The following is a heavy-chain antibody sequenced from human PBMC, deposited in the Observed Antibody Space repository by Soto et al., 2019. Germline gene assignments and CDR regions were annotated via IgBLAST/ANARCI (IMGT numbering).Heavy chain of an antibody. CDR3: ATVYCGGDCYPFDY. CDR1: GYTLTELS. D-gene: IGHD2-21*02. Sequence: ASVKVSCKVSGYTLTELSMHWVRQAPGKGLEWMGGFDPEDGETIYAQKFQGRVTMTEDTSTDTAYMELSSLRSEDTAVYYCATVYCGGDCYPFDYWGQGTLVTV. J-gene: IGHJ4*02. CDR2: FDPEDGET. V-gene: IGHV1-24*01.